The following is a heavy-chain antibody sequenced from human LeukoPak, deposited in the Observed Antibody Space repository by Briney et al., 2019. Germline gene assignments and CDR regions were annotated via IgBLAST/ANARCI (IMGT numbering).Heavy chain of an antibody. V-gene: IGHV1-46*01. CDR2: INPSGGST. CDR1: GYTFTSYY. CDR3: ARLGVESSGWYRGSDY. Sequence: ASVKVSCKASGYTFTSYYMHWVRQAPGQGLEWMGIINPSGGSTSYAQKFQGRVTMTRDTSTSTVYMELSSLRSEDTAVYYCARLGVESSGWYRGSDYWGQGTLVTVSS. D-gene: IGHD6-19*01. J-gene: IGHJ4*02.